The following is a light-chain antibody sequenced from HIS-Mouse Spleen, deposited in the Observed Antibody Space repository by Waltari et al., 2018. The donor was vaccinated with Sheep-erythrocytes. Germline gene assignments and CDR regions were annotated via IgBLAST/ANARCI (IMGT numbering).Light chain of an antibody. CDR2: LGS. V-gene: IGKV2-28*01. CDR3: MQALQTPRT. CDR1: QSLLHSNGYNY. Sequence: DIVMTQSPLSLPVTPGEPASISCRSSQSLLHSNGYNYLDWYLQKPGHSPQLLIYLGSNRASGVPDGFSGDESGTDVPRKISRVEAEDVGVYCCMQALQTPRTFGQGTKVEIK. J-gene: IGKJ1*01.